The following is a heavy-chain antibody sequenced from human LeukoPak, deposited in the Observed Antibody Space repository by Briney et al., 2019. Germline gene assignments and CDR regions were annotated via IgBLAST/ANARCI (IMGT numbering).Heavy chain of an antibody. J-gene: IGHJ4*02. CDR2: ISNNGGYT. CDR3: ARESSSSWYFDY. CDR1: GFTFSSSA. D-gene: IGHD6-13*01. Sequence: GGSLRLSCAASGFTFSSSAMSWVRQAPGKGLEWVSAISNNGGYTYYADSVQGRFTISRDNSESTLCLQMNSLRAEDTAVYYCARESSSSWYFDYWGQGTLVTVSS. V-gene: IGHV3-23*01.